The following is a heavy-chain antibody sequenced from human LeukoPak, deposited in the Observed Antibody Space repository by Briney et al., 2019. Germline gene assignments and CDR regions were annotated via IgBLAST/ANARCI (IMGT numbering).Heavy chain of an antibody. CDR1: GGSISSHY. Sequence: SETLSLTCTVSGGSISSHYWGWIRQPPGKGLEWIGYIYYSGSTNYNPSLKSRVTISVDTSKNQFSLKLSSVTAADTAVYYCARSQVPAAIDYWGQGTLVTVSS. CDR3: ARSQVPAAIDY. D-gene: IGHD2-2*01. J-gene: IGHJ4*02. CDR2: IYYSGST. V-gene: IGHV4-59*11.